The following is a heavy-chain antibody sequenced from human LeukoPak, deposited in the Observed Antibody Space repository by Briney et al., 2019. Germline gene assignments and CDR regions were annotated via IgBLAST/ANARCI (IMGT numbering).Heavy chain of an antibody. CDR2: LYYSGST. Sequence: SETLSLTCAVSGGSISSGGYSWNWMPQPPGKGLEWIVYLYYSGSTYYNPSLESRVLISVDTSKNQFSLKLSPVTAADTAVYYCARVGRRSSTWPNWGQGTLVTVSS. J-gene: IGHJ4*02. CDR3: ARVGRRSSTWPN. D-gene: IGHD6-13*01. CDR1: GGSISSGGYS. V-gene: IGHV4-30-4*07.